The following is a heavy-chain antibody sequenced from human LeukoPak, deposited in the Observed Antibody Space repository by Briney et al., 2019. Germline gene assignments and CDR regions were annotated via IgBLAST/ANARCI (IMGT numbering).Heavy chain of an antibody. Sequence: ASVKVSCKVSGYTLTELSMHWVRQAPGKGLEWMGGFDPEDGETIYAQKFQGRVTMTEDTSTDTAYMELSSLRSEDTAVYYCARANMVRGVGSFFDRNWFDPWGHGTLVTVSS. D-gene: IGHD3-10*01. CDR1: GYTLTELS. J-gene: IGHJ5*02. CDR2: FDPEDGET. V-gene: IGHV1-24*01. CDR3: ARANMVRGVGSFFDRNWFDP.